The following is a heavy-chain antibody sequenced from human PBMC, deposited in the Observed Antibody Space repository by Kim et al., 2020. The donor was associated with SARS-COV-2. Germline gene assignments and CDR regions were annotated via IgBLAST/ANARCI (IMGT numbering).Heavy chain of an antibody. CDR1: GGSFSGYY. CDR2: ISHSGST. D-gene: IGHD2-2*02. CDR3: ARGLYIPRRPSGYYYMDV. Sequence: SETPSLTCAVYGGSFSGYYWSWIRQPPGKGLEWIGEISHSGSTNYNPSLKSRVTISVDTSKNQFSLKLSSVTAADTAVYYCARGLYIPRRPSGYYYMDVWGKGTTVTVSS. J-gene: IGHJ6*03. V-gene: IGHV4-34*01.